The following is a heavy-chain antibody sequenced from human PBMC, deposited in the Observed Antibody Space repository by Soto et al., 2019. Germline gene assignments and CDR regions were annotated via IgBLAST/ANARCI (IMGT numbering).Heavy chain of an antibody. CDR1: GFTFSDYW. CDR2: IKFDGSEK. CDR3: VKDGGYCSSSTCYSPRNHYFDS. D-gene: IGHD2-2*01. J-gene: IGHJ4*02. Sequence: GGSLRLSCEASGFTFSDYWMSWVRQAPGKGPEWVANIKFDGSEKQYVDSVRGRFTISRDNSRNSLFLQMNSLRAGDTAVYYCVKDGGYCSSSTCYSPRNHYFDSWGQGTLVTVSS. V-gene: IGHV3-7*03.